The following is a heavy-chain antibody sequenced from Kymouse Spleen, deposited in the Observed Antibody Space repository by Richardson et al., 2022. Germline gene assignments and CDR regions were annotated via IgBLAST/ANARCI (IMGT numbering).Heavy chain of an antibody. J-gene: IGHJ3*02. D-gene: IGHD3-9*01. CDR1: GFTFSGSA. CDR2: IRSKANSYAT. Sequence: EVQLVESGGGLVQPGGSLKLSCAASGFTFSGSAMHWVRQASGKGLEWVGRIRSKANSYATAYAASVKGRFTISRDDSKNTAYLQMNSLKTEDTAVYYCTRHPSYYDILTEGAFDIWGQGTMVTVSS. CDR3: TRHPSYYDILTEGAFDI. V-gene: IGHV3-73*02.